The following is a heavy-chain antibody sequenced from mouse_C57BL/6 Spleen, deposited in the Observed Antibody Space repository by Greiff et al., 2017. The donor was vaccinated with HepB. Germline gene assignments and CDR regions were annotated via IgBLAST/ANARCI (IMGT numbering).Heavy chain of an antibody. Sequence: QVQLQQPGTELVKPGASVKLSCKASGYTFTSYWMHWVKQRPGQGLEWIGNINPSNGGTNYNEKFKSKATLTVDKSSSTAYMQLSSLTSEYSAVYYCARWKVNSKGAMDYWGQGTSVTVSS. CDR1: GYTFTSYW. D-gene: IGHD2-5*01. V-gene: IGHV1-53*01. J-gene: IGHJ4*01. CDR3: ARWKVNSKGAMDY. CDR2: INPSNGGT.